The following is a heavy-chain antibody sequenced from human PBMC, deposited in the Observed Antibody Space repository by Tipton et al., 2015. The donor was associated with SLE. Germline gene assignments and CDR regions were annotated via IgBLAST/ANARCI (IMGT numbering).Heavy chain of an antibody. J-gene: IGHJ4*02. CDR1: GYTFSTYG. Sequence: QLVQSGAEVKKPGASVKVSCKASGYTFSTYGFSWVRQVPGRGLEWMGWISVYNGKTNYAQNFQDRVTMTTDTSTTTAYMELRSLRSDDTAVYYCARVSFKSYFDFSSGPSQAWFDYWGQGILVTVSS. CDR3: ARVSFKSYFDFSSGPSQAWFDY. V-gene: IGHV1-18*01. CDR2: ISVYNGKT. D-gene: IGHD3-3*01.